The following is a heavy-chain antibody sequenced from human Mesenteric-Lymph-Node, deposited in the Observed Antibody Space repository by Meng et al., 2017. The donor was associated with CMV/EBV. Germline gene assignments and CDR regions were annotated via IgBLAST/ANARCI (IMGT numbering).Heavy chain of an antibody. D-gene: IGHD3-3*01. V-gene: IGHV1-69*10. CDR1: GGTFSSYA. CDR3: ASATKYYDFWSGYYTDNWFDP. CDR2: IIPILGIA. J-gene: IGHJ5*02. Sequence: SVKVSCKASGGTFSSYAISWVRQAPGQGLEWMGGIIPILGIANYAQKFQGRVTITADKSTSTAYMELSSLRSEDTAVYYCASATKYYDFWSGYYTDNWFDPWGQGTLVTVSS.